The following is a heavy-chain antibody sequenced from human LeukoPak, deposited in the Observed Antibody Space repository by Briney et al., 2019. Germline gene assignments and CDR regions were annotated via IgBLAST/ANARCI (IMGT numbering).Heavy chain of an antibody. CDR1: GGTFSSYA. D-gene: IGHD6-13*01. V-gene: IGHV1-69*13. CDR3: ARDRVAAAGTGPYNWFDP. Sequence: ASVTVSCKASGGTFSSYAISWVRQAPGQGLEWMGGIIPIFGTANYAQKFQGRVTITADESTSTAYMELSSLRSEDTAVYYCARDRVAAAGTGPYNWFDPWGQGTLVTVSS. CDR2: IIPIFGTA. J-gene: IGHJ5*02.